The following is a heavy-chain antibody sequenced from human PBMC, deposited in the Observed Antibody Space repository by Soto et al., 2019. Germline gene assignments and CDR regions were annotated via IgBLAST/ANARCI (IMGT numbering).Heavy chain of an antibody. CDR1: GFTFSSYA. V-gene: IGHV3-23*01. J-gene: IGHJ6*02. CDR2: ISGRGDTT. Sequence: EVQLLESGGGLVQPGGSLRLSCAASGFTFSSYAMTWVRQAPGKGLEWVSTISGRGDTTYYADSVKGRFTISRDNSKNTLYRQMNSLRAEDTALYYCAKDWSGNSCPCMDVWGQGTTVTVSS. D-gene: IGHD3-3*01. CDR3: AKDWSGNSCPCMDV.